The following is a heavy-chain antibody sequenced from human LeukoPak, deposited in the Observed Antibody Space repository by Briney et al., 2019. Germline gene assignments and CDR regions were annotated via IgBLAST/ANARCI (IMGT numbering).Heavy chain of an antibody. Sequence: GASVKVSCKASGYTFTGYYMHWVRQAPGQGLEWMGRINPDSGGTNYAQKFQGRVTMTRDTSISTAYMELTRLRSDDTAMYYGARESDYSNYTPDYWGQGTLVTVSA. CDR1: GYTFTGYY. V-gene: IGHV1-2*06. D-gene: IGHD4-11*01. J-gene: IGHJ4*02. CDR3: ARESDYSNYTPDY. CDR2: INPDSGGT.